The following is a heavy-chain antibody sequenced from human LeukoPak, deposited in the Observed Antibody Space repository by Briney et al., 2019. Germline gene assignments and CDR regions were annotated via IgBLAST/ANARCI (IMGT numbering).Heavy chain of an antibody. V-gene: IGHV4-38-2*02. CDR2: IYHSGST. J-gene: IGHJ6*03. D-gene: IGHD6-13*01. CDR1: GYSISSGYY. Sequence: SETLSLTCTVSGYSISSGYYWGWIRQPPGKGLEWIGSIYHSGSTYYNPSLKSRVTISVDTSKNQFSLKLSSVTAADTAVYYCARAPGKIAAAGGYYYYYYMDVWGKGTTVTISS. CDR3: ARAPGKIAAAGGYYYYYYMDV.